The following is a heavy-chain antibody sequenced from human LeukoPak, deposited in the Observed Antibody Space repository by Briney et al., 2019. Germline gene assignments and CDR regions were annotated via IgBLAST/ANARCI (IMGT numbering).Heavy chain of an antibody. CDR3: ARVNTSGSFHDY. Sequence: SETLSLTCTVSSGSISNYHWSWIRQPAGKELEWIGRISATGNTNYNPSLTSRVTISVDKSKNQFSLNLNSVTAADTAVYFCARVNTSGSFHDYWGQGARVTVSS. V-gene: IGHV4-4*07. J-gene: IGHJ4*02. CDR2: ISATGNT. D-gene: IGHD6-19*01. CDR1: SGSISNYH.